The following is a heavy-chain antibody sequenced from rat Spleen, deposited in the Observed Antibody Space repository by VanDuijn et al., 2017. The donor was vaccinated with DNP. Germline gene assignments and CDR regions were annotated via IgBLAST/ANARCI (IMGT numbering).Heavy chain of an antibody. D-gene: IGHD1-11*01. CDR2: ITYNAGST. Sequence: EVQLVESGGGLVQPGRSLKLSCAASGFTFSDYNMAWVRQAPKRGLGWVATITYNAGSTYYRDSVKGRFIISRENAKSTLYLQMDSLRSEDTATYYCTTRRGHWGQGVMATVSS. V-gene: IGHV5-7*01. J-gene: IGHJ2*01. CDR3: TTRRGH. CDR1: GFTFSDYN.